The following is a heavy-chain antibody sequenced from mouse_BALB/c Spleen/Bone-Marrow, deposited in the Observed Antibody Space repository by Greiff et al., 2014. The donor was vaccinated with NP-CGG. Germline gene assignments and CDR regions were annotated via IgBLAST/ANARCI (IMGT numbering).Heavy chain of an antibody. J-gene: IGHJ2*01. CDR1: GYSFTGYF. D-gene: IGHD1-2*01. CDR2: INPYSGDT. V-gene: IGHV1-20*02. CDR3: ASSFITTAYYFDY. Sequence: VQLKESGPELVKPGASVKISCKASGYSFTGYFMNWVMQSHGKSLEWIGRINPYSGDTFYNQKFKGKATLTVDKSSSTAHMELRSLASEDSAVYYCASSFITTAYYFDYWGQGTTLTVSS.